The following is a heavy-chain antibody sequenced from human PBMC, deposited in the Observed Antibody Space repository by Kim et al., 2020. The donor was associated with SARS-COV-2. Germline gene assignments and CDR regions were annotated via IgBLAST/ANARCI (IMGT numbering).Heavy chain of an antibody. CDR1: GFTFSSYA. Sequence: GGSLRLSCAASGFTFSSYAMHWVRQAPGKGLEWVAVISYDGSNKYYADSVKGRFTISRDNSKNTLNLQMNSLRAEDTAVYYCARDRKNYSNYHNWFDPWGQGTLVTVSS. CDR3: ARDRKNYSNYHNWFDP. J-gene: IGHJ5*02. D-gene: IGHD4-4*01. CDR2: ISYDGSNK. V-gene: IGHV3-30*04.